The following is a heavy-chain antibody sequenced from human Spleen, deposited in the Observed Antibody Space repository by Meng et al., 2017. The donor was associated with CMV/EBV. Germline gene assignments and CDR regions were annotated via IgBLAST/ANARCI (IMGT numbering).Heavy chain of an antibody. CDR1: GFTFTTSS. CDR3: ANDVFDV. J-gene: IGHJ3*01. Sequence: GESLKISCVASGFTFTTSSMNWVRQVPGKGLEWISYISSSSSTRYDADSVKGRFTISRDNAKKSLYPQMNSLRAEDTAVYYCANDVFDVWGQGTMVTVSS. V-gene: IGHV3-48*04. CDR2: ISSSSSTR.